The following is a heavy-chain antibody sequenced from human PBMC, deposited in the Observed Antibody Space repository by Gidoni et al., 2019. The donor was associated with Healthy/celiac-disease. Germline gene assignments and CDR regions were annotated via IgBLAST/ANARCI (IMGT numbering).Heavy chain of an antibody. CDR3: AKDPVSDYVWGSYRSDYYGMDV. CDR1: GFPFSSYA. Sequence: EVQLLESGGGLVQPGGSLRLSCAASGFPFSSYAMSWVLQAPGKGLEWVSAISGSGGSTYYADSVKGRFTISRDNSKNTLYLQMNSLRAEDTAVYYCAKDPVSDYVWGSYRSDYYGMDVWGQGTTVTVSS. J-gene: IGHJ6*02. V-gene: IGHV3-23*01. CDR2: ISGSGGST. D-gene: IGHD3-16*02.